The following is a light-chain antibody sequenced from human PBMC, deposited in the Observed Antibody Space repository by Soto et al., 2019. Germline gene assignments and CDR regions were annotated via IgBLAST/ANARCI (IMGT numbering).Light chain of an antibody. Sequence: IVLTQSPATLSLSPGKRASPSCRASQNISNYLIWYQQKPGQAPRLLIYDVSNRATGIPARFSGSGSGTDFTLTVCSLEAEDFAVYYCRQRSNWAGTFGQGTKVDIK. J-gene: IGKJ1*01. CDR2: DVS. V-gene: IGKV3-11*01. CDR1: QNISNY. CDR3: RQRSNWAGT.